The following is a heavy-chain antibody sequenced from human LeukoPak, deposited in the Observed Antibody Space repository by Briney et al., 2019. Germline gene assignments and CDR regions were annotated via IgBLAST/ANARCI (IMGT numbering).Heavy chain of an antibody. V-gene: IGHV4-31*03. CDR1: GGSISSGGYY. D-gene: IGHD3-10*01. CDR3: ARDSLMVRGAFDI. J-gene: IGHJ3*02. Sequence: PSETLSLTCTVSGGSISSGGYYWSWIRQHPGKGLEWIGYIYYSGSTYYNPSLKSRVTTSVDTSKNQFSLKLSSVTAADTAVYYCARDSLMVRGAFDIWGQGTMVTVSS. CDR2: IYYSGST.